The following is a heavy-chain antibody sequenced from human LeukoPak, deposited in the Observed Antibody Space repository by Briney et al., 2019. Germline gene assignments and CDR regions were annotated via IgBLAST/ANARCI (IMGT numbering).Heavy chain of an antibody. CDR1: GGSISSTSFY. V-gene: IGHV4-61*02. CDR2: MYTSGSI. D-gene: IGHD3-22*01. J-gene: IGHJ4*02. Sequence: SETLSLTCSVSGGSISSTSFYWSWVRQPARKGLEWIGRMYTSGSIDYNPSLKSRVTILLDTSKNQFSLKLNSVTAADTAVYYCARTSITMMGYYFDYWGQGTLVTVSS. CDR3: ARTSITMMGYYFDY.